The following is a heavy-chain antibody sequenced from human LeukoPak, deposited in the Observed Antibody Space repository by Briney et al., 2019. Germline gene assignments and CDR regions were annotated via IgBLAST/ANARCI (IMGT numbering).Heavy chain of an antibody. Sequence: GGSLRLSCAASGFTFSTYSMNWVRQASGKGLEWVSSITSSNSYIHYADSVKGRFTISRDNAKNSLYLQMNSLRAEDTAVYYCARVGATQDYWGQGTLVTVSS. CDR3: ARVGATQDY. CDR2: ITSSNSYI. CDR1: GFTFSTYS. D-gene: IGHD1-26*01. V-gene: IGHV3-21*01. J-gene: IGHJ4*02.